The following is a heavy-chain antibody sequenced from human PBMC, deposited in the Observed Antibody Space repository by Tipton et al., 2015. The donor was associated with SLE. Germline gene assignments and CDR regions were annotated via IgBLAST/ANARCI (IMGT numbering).Heavy chain of an antibody. CDR3: ARSSWYRGTYHYYMDV. V-gene: IGHV4-61*09. Sequence: TLSLTCTVSGGSISSDGYYWSWIRQPAGKGLEWIGHISTSGYTNYSPSLKSRVTLSLDTSKNQFSLKLSSVTAADTAVYYCARSSWYRGTYHYYMDVWGTGTTVTVPS. J-gene: IGHJ6*03. CDR2: ISTSGYT. CDR1: GGSISSDGYY. D-gene: IGHD1-1*01.